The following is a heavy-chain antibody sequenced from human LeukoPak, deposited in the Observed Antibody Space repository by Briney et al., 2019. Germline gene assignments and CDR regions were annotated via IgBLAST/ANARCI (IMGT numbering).Heavy chain of an antibody. V-gene: IGHV4-61*02. CDR2: VYTSGST. Sequence: PSQTLSLTCNVSGGSINSGTYYWSWIRQPAGKGLEWIGRVYTSGSTNYNPSLKSRVTISLDTSKNQFSLKLRSVTAADTAVYFCATIPGPDDYSEYDFDHWGQGTLVTVSS. CDR1: GGSINSGTYY. D-gene: IGHD4-17*01. CDR3: ATIPGPDDYSEYDFDH. J-gene: IGHJ4*02.